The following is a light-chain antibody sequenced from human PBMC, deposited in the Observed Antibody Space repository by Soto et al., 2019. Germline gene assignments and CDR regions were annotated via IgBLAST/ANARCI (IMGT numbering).Light chain of an antibody. CDR2: GNS. V-gene: IGLV1-40*01. CDR3: QSHDSSLSGLL. CDR1: SSNIGAGYD. J-gene: IGLJ2*01. Sequence: QSVLTQPPSVSGAPGQRVTISCTGSSSNIGAGYDVHWYQQFPGTAPKLLIYGNSNRPSGVPDRFSGSKSGTSASLAITGLQAEDEADYYCQSHDSSLSGLLFGGGTKLTVL.